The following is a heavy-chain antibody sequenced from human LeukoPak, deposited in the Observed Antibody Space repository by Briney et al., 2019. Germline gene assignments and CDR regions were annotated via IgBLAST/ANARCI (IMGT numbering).Heavy chain of an antibody. CDR2: IWYDGSDK. CDR3: ARDRGSYYVDY. CDR1: GVTLSTYA. Sequence: GGSLRLSCAASGVTLSTYAMSWARQAPGKGLEWVAVIWYDGSDKYYADSVKGRFTISRDNSKNTLYLQMNSLRADDTAVYYCARDRGSYYVDYWGQGTLVTVSS. J-gene: IGHJ4*02. D-gene: IGHD1-26*01. V-gene: IGHV3-33*08.